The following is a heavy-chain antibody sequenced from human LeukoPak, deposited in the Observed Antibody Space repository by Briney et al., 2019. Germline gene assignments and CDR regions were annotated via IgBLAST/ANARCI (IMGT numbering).Heavy chain of an antibody. J-gene: IGHJ6*03. D-gene: IGHD1-26*01. Sequence: GGSLRLSCAASGFTFNDYAMHWVRQAPGKGLKWVSLISWDGGSTYYADSVKGRFTISRDNSKNSLYLQMNSLRAEDTALYYCAILPYSGSYFDYYYMDVWGKGTTVTVSS. CDR1: GFTFNDYA. CDR3: AILPYSGSYFDYYYMDV. CDR2: ISWDGGST. V-gene: IGHV3-43D*03.